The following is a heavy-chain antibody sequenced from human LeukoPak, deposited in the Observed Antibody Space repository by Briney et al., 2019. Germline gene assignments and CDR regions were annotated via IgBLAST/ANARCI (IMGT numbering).Heavy chain of an antibody. CDR1: GGFISSYY. Sequence: PSETLSLTCTVSGGFISSYYWSWIRQPPGKGLEWIGYIYTSGSTNYNPSLKSRVTISVDTSKNQFSLKLSSVTAADTAVYYCARHVPPSYYFDYWGQGTLVTVSS. D-gene: IGHD2-2*01. CDR3: ARHVPPSYYFDY. J-gene: IGHJ4*02. V-gene: IGHV4-4*09. CDR2: IYTSGST.